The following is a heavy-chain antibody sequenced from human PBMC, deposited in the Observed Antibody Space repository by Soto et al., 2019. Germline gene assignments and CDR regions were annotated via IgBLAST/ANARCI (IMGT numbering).Heavy chain of an antibody. CDR1: GFTLSSYH. CDR3: ARDGPTDTTNLHYAMNV. D-gene: IGHD4-17*01. CDR2: INIGSGII. J-gene: IGHJ6*02. Sequence: GGSLRLSCAASGFTLSSYHMDWVRQAPGKGLEWASYINIGSGIIYYADSVRGRFTISRDNAKNSLYLQMDSLRAEDTAVYYCARDGPTDTTNLHYAMNVWGQGTEVTVYS. V-gene: IGHV3-48*03.